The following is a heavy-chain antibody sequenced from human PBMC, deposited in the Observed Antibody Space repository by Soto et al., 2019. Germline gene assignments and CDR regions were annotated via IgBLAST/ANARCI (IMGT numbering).Heavy chain of an antibody. Sequence: GESLKISCKGSGYSFTSYWIGWVRQMPGKGLEWMGIIHPGDSDTRYSPSFQGQVTISADKSISTAYLQWSSLKASDTAMYYCARQRYYDSSGYPQGFDPWGQGTLVTVSS. CDR1: GYSFTSYW. V-gene: IGHV5-51*01. D-gene: IGHD3-22*01. J-gene: IGHJ5*02. CDR2: IHPGDSDT. CDR3: ARQRYYDSSGYPQGFDP.